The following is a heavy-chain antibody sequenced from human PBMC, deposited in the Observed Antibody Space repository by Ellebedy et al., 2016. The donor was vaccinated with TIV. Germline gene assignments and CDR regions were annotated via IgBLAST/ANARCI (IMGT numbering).Heavy chain of an antibody. J-gene: IGHJ3*02. CDR1: GYTLTELS. V-gene: IGHV1-24*01. CDR2: FDPEDGET. CDR3: ATDRGSIAAARDAFDI. D-gene: IGHD6-13*01. Sequence: AASVKVSCKVSGYTLTELSMHWVRQAPGKGLEWMGGFDPEDGETIYAQKFQGRVTMTEDTSTDTAYMELSSLRSEDTAVYYCATDRGSIAAARDAFDIWGQGTTVTVSS.